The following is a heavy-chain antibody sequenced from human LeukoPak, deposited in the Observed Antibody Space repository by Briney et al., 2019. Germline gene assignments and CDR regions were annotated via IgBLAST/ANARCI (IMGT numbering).Heavy chain of an antibody. CDR2: IYYSGST. D-gene: IGHD6-19*01. CDR3: ARHGLVVAGTRPWRYGMDV. CDR1: GGSISSYY. J-gene: IGHJ6*02. V-gene: IGHV4-59*08. Sequence: PSETLSLTCTVSGGSISSYYWSWIRQPPGKGLEWIGYIYYSGSTNYNPSLKSRVTISVDTSKNQFSLKLSSVTAADTAVYYCARHGLVVAGTRPWRYGMDVWGQGTTVTVSS.